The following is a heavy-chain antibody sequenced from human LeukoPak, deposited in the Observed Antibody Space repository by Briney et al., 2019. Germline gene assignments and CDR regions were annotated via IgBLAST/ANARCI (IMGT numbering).Heavy chain of an antibody. J-gene: IGHJ5*02. CDR1: GGSFSGYY. Sequence: SETLSLTCAVYGGSFSGYYWSWIRQPPGKGLEWIGEINHSGSTTYNPSLKSRVTISVDTSKNQFSLKLSSVTAADTAVYYCARGQGGYCSSTSCNCFDPWGQGTLVTVSS. CDR2: INHSGST. D-gene: IGHD2-2*01. V-gene: IGHV4-34*01. CDR3: ARGQGGYCSSTSCNCFDP.